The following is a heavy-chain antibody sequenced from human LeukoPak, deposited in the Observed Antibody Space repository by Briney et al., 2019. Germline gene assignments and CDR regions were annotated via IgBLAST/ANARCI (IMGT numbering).Heavy chain of an antibody. D-gene: IGHD4-23*01. V-gene: IGHV3-23*01. CDR2: ISGSGGST. Sequence: GGSLRLSCAASGFTFSSYAMSWVRQAPGKGLEWISAISGSGGSTYYADSVKGRLTISRDNSKNTLYLQMNSLRAEDTAVYYFAKVHRGNSYAFDIWGQGTNVPGS. J-gene: IGHJ3*02. CDR3: AKVHRGNSYAFDI. CDR1: GFTFSSYA.